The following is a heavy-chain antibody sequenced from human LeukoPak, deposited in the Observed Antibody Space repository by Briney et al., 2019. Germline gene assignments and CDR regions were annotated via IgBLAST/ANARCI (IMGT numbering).Heavy chain of an antibody. Sequence: SETLSLTCTVSGGSISSSSYYWGWIRQPPGKGQEWIGSIYYSGSTYYNPSLKSRATISVDTSKNQFSLKLSSVTAADTAVYYCARQLSVVVPAALNWFDPWGQGTLVTVSS. J-gene: IGHJ5*02. V-gene: IGHV4-39*01. CDR1: GGSISSSSYY. CDR2: IYYSGST. D-gene: IGHD2-2*01. CDR3: ARQLSVVVPAALNWFDP.